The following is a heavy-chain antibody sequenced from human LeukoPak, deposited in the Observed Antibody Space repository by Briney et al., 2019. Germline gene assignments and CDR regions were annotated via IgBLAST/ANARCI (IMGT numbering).Heavy chain of an antibody. D-gene: IGHD4-17*01. CDR2: ISGSGGST. Sequence: GGCLRLSCAASGFTFSSYTMSWVRQAPGKGLEWVSAISGSGGSTYHADSVKGRFTISRDNSKNTLYLQMNSLRAEDTAVYYCAKDRRSNGDWGQGTLVTVSS. CDR3: AKDRRSNGD. J-gene: IGHJ4*02. CDR1: GFTFSSYT. V-gene: IGHV3-23*01.